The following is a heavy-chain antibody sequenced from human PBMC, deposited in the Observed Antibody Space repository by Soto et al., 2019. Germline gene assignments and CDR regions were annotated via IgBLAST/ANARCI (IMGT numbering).Heavy chain of an antibody. CDR1: GGSISSYY. CDR3: ARRYGGTFDY. J-gene: IGHJ4*02. D-gene: IGHD2-15*01. CDR2: IYYSGST. V-gene: IGHV4-59*08. Sequence: QVQLQESGPGLVKPSETLSLTCTVSGGSISSYYWSWIRQPPGKGLEWIGYIYYSGSTNYNPSLKTRVTISVDTSKNQCSLKLSSVTAADTAVYDCARRYGGTFDYWGQGTLVTVSS.